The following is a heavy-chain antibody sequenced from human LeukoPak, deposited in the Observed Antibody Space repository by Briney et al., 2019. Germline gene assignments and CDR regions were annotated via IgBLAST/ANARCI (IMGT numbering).Heavy chain of an antibody. J-gene: IGHJ3*02. D-gene: IGHD4-17*01. Sequence: GGSLSLSCAASGFTFSSYSMNWVRRARGEGVVGVSYIRSSSRTIYNADCVEGRLTLSRDNAKNSLYLQMNSLRDEDTAVYYCARSTRYGDYARNAFDIWRQGTMLTDCS. CDR1: GFTFSSYS. CDR2: IRSSSRTI. V-gene: IGHV3-48*02. CDR3: ARSTRYGDYARNAFDI.